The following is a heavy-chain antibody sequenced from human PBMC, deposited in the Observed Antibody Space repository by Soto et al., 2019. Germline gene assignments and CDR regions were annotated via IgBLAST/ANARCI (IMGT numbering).Heavy chain of an antibody. J-gene: IGHJ1*01. D-gene: IGHD3-16*01. CDR2: IYYSGST. CDR3: AREEFDYIWGSHINPMAPRG. V-gene: IGHV4-59*01. CDR1: GGSISSYY. Sequence: SETLSLTCTVSGGSISSYYWSWIRQPPGKGLEWIGYIYYSGSTNYNPSLKSRVTISVDTSKNQFSLKLSSVTAADTAVYYCAREEFDYIWGSHINPMAPRGWGQGTLVTVSS.